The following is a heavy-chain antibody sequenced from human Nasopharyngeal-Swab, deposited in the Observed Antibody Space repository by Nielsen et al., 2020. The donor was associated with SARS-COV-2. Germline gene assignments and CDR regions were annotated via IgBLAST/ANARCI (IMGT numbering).Heavy chain of an antibody. CDR2: IYPGDSDT. CDR3: AIDYGSGTYGLDV. J-gene: IGHJ6*02. Sequence: KVSCKASGYTFSDYYIHWVRQMPGKGLEWMGLIYPGDSDTRYSPSFQGQVSISVDKSITTAYLQWNSLKASDTATYFCAIDYGSGTYGLDVWGQGTRVTVSS. CDR1: GYTFSDYY. V-gene: IGHV5-51*01. D-gene: IGHD3-10*01.